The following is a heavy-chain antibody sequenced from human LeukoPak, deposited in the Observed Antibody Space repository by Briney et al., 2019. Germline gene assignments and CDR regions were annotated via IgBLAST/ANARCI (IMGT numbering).Heavy chain of an antibody. CDR1: GGTFSSYA. J-gene: IGHJ3*02. CDR2: ISAYNGKT. D-gene: IGHD2-2*03. CDR3: AGSLPRSSEASDI. Sequence: ASEKVSCKASGGTFSSYAISWVRQAPGQGLEWMGWISAYNGKTIYAQKLQDRVTITTETSTNTTFMELLSRGSGDNAIVYHAGSLPRSSEASDIWKQGTMVT. V-gene: IGHV1-18*01.